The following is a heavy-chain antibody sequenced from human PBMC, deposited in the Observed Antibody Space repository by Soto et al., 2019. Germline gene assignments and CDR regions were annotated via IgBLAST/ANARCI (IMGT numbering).Heavy chain of an antibody. Sequence: PSETLSLTCTVSGGFISSYYWSWIRQPPGKGLEWIGYIYYSGSTNCNPSLVSRVIISVDTSNNQVSLSLFSVTAADTAIYYCVKNAFCVRSVCSSIYGFGPWSQGALVTVSS. V-gene: IGHV4-59*08. CDR1: GGFISSYY. CDR3: VKNAFCVRSVCSSIYGFGP. CDR2: IYYSGST. J-gene: IGHJ5*02. D-gene: IGHD4-4*01.